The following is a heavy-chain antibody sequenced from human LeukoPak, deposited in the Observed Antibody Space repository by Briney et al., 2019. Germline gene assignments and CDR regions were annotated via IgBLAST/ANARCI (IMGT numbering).Heavy chain of an antibody. Sequence: SETLSLTCTVSGGSVSSGINFWSWIRRPPGKGLEWIGYSHYSGSTIYNPSLKSRVTISVDASRNQFSLKFSSVTAADAAVYYCARVWRYCNGGSCYSSFDYWGQGTLVTVSS. CDR2: SHYSGST. CDR3: ARVWRYCNGGSCYSSFDY. J-gene: IGHJ4*02. V-gene: IGHV4-61*01. CDR1: GGSVSSGINF. D-gene: IGHD2-15*01.